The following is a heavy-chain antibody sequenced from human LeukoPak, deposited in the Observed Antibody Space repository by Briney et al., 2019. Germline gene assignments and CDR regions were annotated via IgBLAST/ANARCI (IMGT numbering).Heavy chain of an antibody. CDR3: ARPRWLQLDDAFDI. V-gene: IGHV3-48*01. CDR2: ISSSGNTI. D-gene: IGHD5-24*01. J-gene: IGHJ3*02. CDR1: GFTFSTYS. Sequence: GGSLRLSCAASGFTFSTYSMNWVRQAPGKGLEWVSYISSSGNTIHYADSVKGRFTISRDNSKNTLYLQMNSLRAEDTAVYYCARPRWLQLDDAFDIWGQGTMVTVSS.